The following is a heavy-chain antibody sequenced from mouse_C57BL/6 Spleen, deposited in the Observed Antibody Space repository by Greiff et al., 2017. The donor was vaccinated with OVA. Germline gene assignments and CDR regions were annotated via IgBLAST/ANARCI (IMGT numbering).Heavy chain of an antibody. Sequence: QVQLQQPGAELVRPGSSVKLSCKASGYTFTSYWMDWVKQRPGQGLEWIGNIYPSDSETHYNQKFKDKATLTVDKSSSTAYMQLSSLTSEDSAVYYCASRPIYYDYDGVLAYWGQGTLVTVSA. D-gene: IGHD2-4*01. V-gene: IGHV1-61*01. CDR3: ASRPIYYDYDGVLAY. J-gene: IGHJ3*01. CDR1: GYTFTSYW. CDR2: IYPSDSET.